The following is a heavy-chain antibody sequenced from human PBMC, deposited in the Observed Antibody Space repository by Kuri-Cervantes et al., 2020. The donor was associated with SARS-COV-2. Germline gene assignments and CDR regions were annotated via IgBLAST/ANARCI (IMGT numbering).Heavy chain of an antibody. Sequence: ASVKVSCKASGYTFTGYYMHWVRQAPGQGLEWMGWINPNSGGTNYAQKFQGRVTMTRDTSISTAYMELSRLRSDDTAVYYCARDRDSAMDRDYYGMDVWGQGTTVTVSS. V-gene: IGHV1-2*02. CDR1: GYTFTGYY. CDR3: ARDRDSAMDRDYYGMDV. J-gene: IGHJ6*02. D-gene: IGHD5-18*01. CDR2: INPNSGGT.